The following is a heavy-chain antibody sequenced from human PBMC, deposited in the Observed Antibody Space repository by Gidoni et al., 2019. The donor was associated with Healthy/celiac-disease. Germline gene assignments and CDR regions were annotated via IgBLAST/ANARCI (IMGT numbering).Heavy chain of an antibody. D-gene: IGHD3-3*01. Sequence: QVQLQESGPGLVKPSETLSLTCTVSGGSISSYYWSWIRQPPGKGLEWIGYIYYSGSTNYNPSLKSRVTISVDTSKNQFSLKLSSVTAADTAVYYCARERYYDFWSGSGGMDVWGQGTTVTVSS. CDR3: ARERYYDFWSGSGGMDV. CDR2: IYYSGST. V-gene: IGHV4-59*01. CDR1: GGSISSYY. J-gene: IGHJ6*02.